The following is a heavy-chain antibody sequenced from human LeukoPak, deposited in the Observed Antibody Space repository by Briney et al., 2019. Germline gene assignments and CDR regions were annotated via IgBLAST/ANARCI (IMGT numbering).Heavy chain of an antibody. CDR1: GFTFSNYW. CDR3: ARSGSYRANFDY. V-gene: IGHV3-74*01. Sequence: TGGSLRLSCAASGFTFSNYWMHWVRQSPGKGLVWVSCINSDGSSTSYADSVKGRFTISRDNAKNTLYLQMNSLRAEDTAVYYCARSGSYRANFDYWGQGTLVTVSS. CDR2: INSDGSST. J-gene: IGHJ4*02. D-gene: IGHD1-26*01.